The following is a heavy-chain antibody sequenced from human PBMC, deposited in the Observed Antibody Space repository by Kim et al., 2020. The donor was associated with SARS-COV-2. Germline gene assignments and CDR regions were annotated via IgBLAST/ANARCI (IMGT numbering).Heavy chain of an antibody. CDR3: AKDAGDYRWYYFDY. CDR1: GFTFSSYG. CDR2: ISYDGSNK. Sequence: GGSLRLSCAASGFTFSSYGMHWVRQAPGKGLEWVAVISYDGSNKYYADSVKGRFTISRDNSKNTLYLQMNSLRAEDTAVYYCAKDAGDYRWYYFDYWGQGTLVTVSS. V-gene: IGHV3-30*18. D-gene: IGHD4-17*01. J-gene: IGHJ4*02.